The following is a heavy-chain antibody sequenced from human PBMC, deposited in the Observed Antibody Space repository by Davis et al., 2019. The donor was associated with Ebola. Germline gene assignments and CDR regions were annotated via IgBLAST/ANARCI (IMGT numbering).Heavy chain of an antibody. CDR2: IWYDGGTK. CDR1: GFTFSSYG. CDR3: ARVGQMKWNFRYAMDV. D-gene: IGHD1-7*01. J-gene: IGHJ6*02. V-gene: IGHV3-33*01. Sequence: GGSLRLSCAASGFTFSSYGMHWVRQAPGKGLEWVAVIWYDGGTKYYADSVKGRFTISRDNSKNTLYLQMNSLRAEDTAVYYCARVGQMKWNFRYAMDVWGQGTTVTVSS.